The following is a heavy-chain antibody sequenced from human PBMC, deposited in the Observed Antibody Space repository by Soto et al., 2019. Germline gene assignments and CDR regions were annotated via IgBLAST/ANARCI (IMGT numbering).Heavy chain of an antibody. CDR3: ARSVPPRWLQFGY. J-gene: IGHJ4*02. Sequence: SETLSLTCTVSGDSVSKYYWNWIRQPAGKGLEWIGYVYYTGSTTYNPSLKSRVTMSVDSSKNQFSLRLSSVTAADTAIYYCARSVPPRWLQFGYWGQGSLVTVSS. V-gene: IGHV4-59*02. D-gene: IGHD6-19*01. CDR1: GDSVSKYY. CDR2: VYYTGST.